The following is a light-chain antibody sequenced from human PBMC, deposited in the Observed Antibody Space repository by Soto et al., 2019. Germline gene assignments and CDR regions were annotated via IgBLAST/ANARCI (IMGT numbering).Light chain of an antibody. CDR1: QSVSSN. CDR3: QQYNNWPFPSWT. V-gene: IGKV3-15*01. CDR2: GAS. Sequence: EIVMTQSPATLSVSPGERATLSCRASQSVSSNLAWYQQKPGQAPRLLIYGASTRATGIPARFSGSGSGTEFTLTISSLQSEDFAVDYCQQYNNWPFPSWTVGQGTKVEIK. J-gene: IGKJ1*01.